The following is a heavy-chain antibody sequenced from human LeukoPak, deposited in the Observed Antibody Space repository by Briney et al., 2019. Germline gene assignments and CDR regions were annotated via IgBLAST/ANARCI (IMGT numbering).Heavy chain of an antibody. CDR3: ARDLPLYSYGFDY. CDR2: INPNSGST. Sequence: ASVKVSCKASGYTFTGYYMHWVRQAPGQGLEWMGWINPNSGSTNYAQKFQGRVTMTRDTSISTAYMELSRLRSDDTAVYYCARDLPLYSYGFDYWGQGTLVTVSS. CDR1: GYTFTGYY. V-gene: IGHV1-2*02. J-gene: IGHJ4*02. D-gene: IGHD5-18*01.